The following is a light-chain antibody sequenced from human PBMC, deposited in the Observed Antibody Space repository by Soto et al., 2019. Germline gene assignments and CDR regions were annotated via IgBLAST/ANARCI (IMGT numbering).Light chain of an antibody. V-gene: IGKV3-20*01. CDR1: QSVSRSC. CDR2: GAS. J-gene: IGKJ4*01. CDR3: QQYGSSPLT. Sequence: ESGFKQSPGTMSLSPGERDTLSCRASQSVSRSCLAWYQQKPGQAPRLLIYGASSRATGIPDRFSGSGSGTDFTLTISRLEPEDFAVYYCQQYGSSPLTFGGGTKVEIK.